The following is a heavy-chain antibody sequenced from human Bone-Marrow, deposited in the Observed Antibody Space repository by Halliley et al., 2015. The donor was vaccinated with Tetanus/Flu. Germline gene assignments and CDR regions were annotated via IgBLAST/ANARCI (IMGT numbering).Heavy chain of an antibody. Sequence: SLRLSCAASGFTFSSNSMNWVRQAPGKGLEWVSSISYTGTYISYADSVKGRFTISRDNAKNSLYLQMNSLRPEDTAMYYCAKDRGGGQYWYFDLWGRGTLVSVSS. CDR2: ISYTGTYI. D-gene: IGHD3-10*01. CDR1: GFTFSSNS. V-gene: IGHV3-21*01. J-gene: IGHJ2*01. CDR3: AKDRGGGQYWYFDL.